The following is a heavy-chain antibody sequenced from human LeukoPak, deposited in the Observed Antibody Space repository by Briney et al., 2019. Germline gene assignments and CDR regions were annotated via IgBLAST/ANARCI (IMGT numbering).Heavy chain of an antibody. CDR1: GGSITSSSYY. J-gene: IGHJ4*02. CDR3: ARLGSWNYRPDY. D-gene: IGHD1-7*01. CDR2: IYYSGST. Sequence: SETLSLTCTVSGGSITSSSYYWGWIRQPPGKGLEWVGSIYYSGSTYYNPSLKSRVTISVDTSKNQFSLKLSSVTAADTAVYYCARLGSWNYRPDYWGQGTLVTVSS. V-gene: IGHV4-39*01.